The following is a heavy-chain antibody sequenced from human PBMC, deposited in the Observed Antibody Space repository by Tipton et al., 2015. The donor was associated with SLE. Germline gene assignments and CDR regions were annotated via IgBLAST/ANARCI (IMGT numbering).Heavy chain of an antibody. CDR1: GGSINSDDYH. Sequence: TLSLTCTVSGGSINSDDYHWSWIRQPAGKGLEWIGRIYSSGSTNYNPSLKSRVTISVDTSKNQFSLRLNSVTAADTAVYYCARHHADDYPAHPFDYWGQGTLVTVSS. CDR2: IYSSGST. J-gene: IGHJ4*02. V-gene: IGHV4-61*02. CDR3: ARHHADDYPAHPFDY. D-gene: IGHD4/OR15-4a*01.